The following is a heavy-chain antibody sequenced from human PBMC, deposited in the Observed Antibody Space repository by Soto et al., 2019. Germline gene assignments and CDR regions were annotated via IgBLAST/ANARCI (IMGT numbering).Heavy chain of an antibody. V-gene: IGHV3-23*01. CDR2: ISGSGGST. D-gene: IGHD3-22*01. J-gene: IGHJ4*02. Sequence: QPGGSLRLSCAASGFTFSSYAMSWVRQAPGKGLEWVSAISGSGGSTYYADSVKGRFTISRDISKNTLYLQMNSLRAEDTAVYYCAKDSIPAYYDTSGYPDYWGQGTLVTVSS. CDR1: GFTFSSYA. CDR3: AKDSIPAYYDTSGYPDY.